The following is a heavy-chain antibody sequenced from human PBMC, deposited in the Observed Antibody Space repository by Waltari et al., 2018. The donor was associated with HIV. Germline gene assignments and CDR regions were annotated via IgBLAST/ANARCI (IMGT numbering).Heavy chain of an antibody. CDR1: GFTFRTYS. CDR3: ASPITMIAGFDS. V-gene: IGHV3-48*04. D-gene: IGHD2-21*01. Sequence: EVRLVQSGGGLVQPGGSLRLSCAASGFTFRTYSMNWVRQAPGMGLERIAYISGTSSVIYYADSVKGRFTISRDNANSSLYLQMDSLRAEDTAVYFCASPITMIAGFDSWGQGTLVTVSS. J-gene: IGHJ4*02. CDR2: ISGTSSVI.